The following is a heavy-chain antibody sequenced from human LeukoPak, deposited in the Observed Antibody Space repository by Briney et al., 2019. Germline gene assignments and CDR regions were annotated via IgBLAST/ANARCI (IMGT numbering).Heavy chain of an antibody. CDR2: INGSGGST. J-gene: IGHJ4*02. D-gene: IGHD2-2*01. CDR3: AKVPAPRYGYCSSTSCPDY. V-gene: IGHV3-23*01. CDR1: GFTFSSYA. Sequence: GGSLRFSCAASGFTFSSYAMSWLGQAPGKGLKGVSAINGSGGSTYYADSGKGRFTISRYNSTDKLELQMISLRDEATAYYACAKVPAPRYGYCSSTSCPDYWGQGTLVTVSS.